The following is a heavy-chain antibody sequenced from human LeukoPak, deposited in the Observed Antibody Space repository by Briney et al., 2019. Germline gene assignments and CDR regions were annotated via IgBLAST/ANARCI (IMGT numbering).Heavy chain of an antibody. J-gene: IGHJ6*02. V-gene: IGHV3-21*01. CDR3: ARAYYYGSGSPSNEGYYYGMDV. CDR2: ISRSGSYI. Sequence: GGSLRLSCAASGFTFSSYSMNWFRQAPGKGLEGFSSISRSGSYIYYADSVTGRFTISRDTAKTSMYLQMNSLREEDTAVYYCARAYYYGSGSPSNEGYYYGMDVWGQGTTVTVSS. CDR1: GFTFSSYS. D-gene: IGHD3-10*01.